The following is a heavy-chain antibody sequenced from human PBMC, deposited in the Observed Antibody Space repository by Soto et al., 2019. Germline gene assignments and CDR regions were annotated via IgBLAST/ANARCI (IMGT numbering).Heavy chain of an antibody. Sequence: EVQLVESGGGLVEPGGSLRLSCVASGFMLSGYSMNWVRQAPGKGLEWISFITITSDTKYYSDSVMGRFTVSRDNAQNTLYLQLNSLRDEDTAAYYCTRGVEKATILGYWGQGTLVTVSS. CDR3: TRGVEKATILGY. V-gene: IGHV3-48*02. D-gene: IGHD3-10*01. CDR2: ITITSDTK. CDR1: GFMLSGYS. J-gene: IGHJ4*02.